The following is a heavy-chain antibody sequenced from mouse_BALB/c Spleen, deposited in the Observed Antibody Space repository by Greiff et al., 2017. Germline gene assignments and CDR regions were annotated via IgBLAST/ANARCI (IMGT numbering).Heavy chain of an antibody. CDR1: GYSITSDYA. V-gene: IGHV3-2*02. J-gene: IGHJ1*01. CDR3: ARSAITTVVAHWYFDV. D-gene: IGHD1-1*01. CDR2: ISYSGST. Sequence: EVKLVESGPGLVKPSQSLSLTCTVTGYSITSDYAWNWIRQFPGNKLEWMGYISYSGSTSYNPSLKSRISITRDTSKNQFFLQLNSVTTEDTATYYCARSAITTVVAHWYFDVWGAGTTVTVSS.